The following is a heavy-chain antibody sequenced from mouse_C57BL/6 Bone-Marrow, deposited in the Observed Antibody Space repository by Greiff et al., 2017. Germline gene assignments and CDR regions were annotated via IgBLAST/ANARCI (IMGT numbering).Heavy chain of an antibody. Sequence: EVQLVESGGGLVKPGGSLKLSCAASGFTFSSYAMSWVRQTPEKRLEWVATISDGGSYTYYPDNVKGRFTISRDTAKNNLYLQMSHLKSEDTAMYYCARYNGYYVFDYWGQGTTLTVSS. J-gene: IGHJ2*01. D-gene: IGHD2-3*01. CDR1: GFTFSSYA. V-gene: IGHV5-4*01. CDR2: ISDGGSYT. CDR3: ARYNGYYVFDY.